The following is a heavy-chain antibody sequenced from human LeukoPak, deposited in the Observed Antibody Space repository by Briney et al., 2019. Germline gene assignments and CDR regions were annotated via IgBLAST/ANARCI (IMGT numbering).Heavy chain of an antibody. Sequence: NPSETLSLTCTVSGGSISSGGYYWSWIRQHPGKGLEWIGYIYYSGSTYYNPSLKSRVTISVDTSKNQFPLKLSSVTAADTAVYYCARDRVLPRHYYYGMDVWGQGTTVTVSS. J-gene: IGHJ6*02. CDR1: GGSISSGGYY. CDR2: IYYSGST. CDR3: ARDRVLPRHYYYGMDV. V-gene: IGHV4-31*03.